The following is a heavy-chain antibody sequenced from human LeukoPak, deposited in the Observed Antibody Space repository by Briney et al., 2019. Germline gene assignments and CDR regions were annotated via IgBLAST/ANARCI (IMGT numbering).Heavy chain of an antibody. D-gene: IGHD3-9*01. CDR2: IIPIFGTA. J-gene: IGHJ4*02. CDR1: GGTFSSYA. Sequence: SVKVSCKASGGTFSSYAIIWVRQAPGQGLEWMGGIIPIFGTANYAQKFQGRVTITTDESTSTAYMELSSLRSEDTAVYYCAREGILTGYYDYWGQGTLVTVSS. V-gene: IGHV1-69*05. CDR3: AREGILTGYYDY.